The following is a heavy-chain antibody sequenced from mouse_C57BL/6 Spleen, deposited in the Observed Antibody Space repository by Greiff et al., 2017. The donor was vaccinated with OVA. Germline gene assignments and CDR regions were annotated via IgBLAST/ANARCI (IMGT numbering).Heavy chain of an antibody. V-gene: IGHV5-4*01. Sequence: EVHLVESGGGLVKPGGSLKLSCAASGFTFSSYAMSWVRQTPEKRLEWVATISDGGSYTYYPDNVKGRFTISRDNAKNNLYLQMSHLKSEDTAMYYCARETLWAMDYWGQGTSVTVSS. CDR3: ARETLWAMDY. J-gene: IGHJ4*01. CDR1: GFTFSSYA. CDR2: ISDGGSYT. D-gene: IGHD6-1*01.